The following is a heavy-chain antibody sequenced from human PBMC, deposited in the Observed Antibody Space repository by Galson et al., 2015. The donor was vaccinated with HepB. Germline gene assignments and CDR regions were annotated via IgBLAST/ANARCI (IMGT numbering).Heavy chain of an antibody. D-gene: IGHD6-6*01. CDR1: GFTFSSYA. CDR2: ISASGTDT. Sequence: SLRLSCAASGFTFSSYAMSWVRQAPGKGLEWLSAISASGTDTYYADSVKGRFTISRDNSKNTLYLQMNSLRVEDTALYYCAKDPYISSFRYYFYGMDVWGQGTTVTVSS. J-gene: IGHJ6*02. CDR3: AKDPYISSFRYYFYGMDV. V-gene: IGHV3-23*01.